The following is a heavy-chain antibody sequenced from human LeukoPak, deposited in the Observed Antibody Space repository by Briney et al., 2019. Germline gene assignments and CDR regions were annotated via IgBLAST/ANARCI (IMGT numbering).Heavy chain of an antibody. V-gene: IGHV3-48*01. CDR3: AKTTGIAAVIDY. CDR1: GFTFSSYG. J-gene: IGHJ4*02. CDR2: ISSSSSTI. Sequence: GGSLRLSCAASGFTFSSYGMHWVRQAPGKGLEWVSYISSSSSTIYYADSVKGRFTISRDNSKNTLYLQMNSLRAEDTAVYYCAKTTGIAAVIDYWGQGTLVTVSS. D-gene: IGHD6-13*01.